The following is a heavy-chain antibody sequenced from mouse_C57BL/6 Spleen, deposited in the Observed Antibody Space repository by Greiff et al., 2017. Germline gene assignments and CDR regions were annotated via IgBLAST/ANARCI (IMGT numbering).Heavy chain of an antibody. CDR3: TTLYGSFYAMDY. J-gene: IGHJ4*01. D-gene: IGHD1-1*01. Sequence: EVQLQQSGAELVRPGASVKLSCTASGFNIKDYYMHWVKQRPEHGLEWIGRIDPEDGDTEYAPKFQGQSTMTADTSSNTAYLQLSSLTSEDTAVYYCTTLYGSFYAMDYWGQGTSVTVSS. CDR2: IDPEDGDT. V-gene: IGHV14-1*01. CDR1: GFNIKDYY.